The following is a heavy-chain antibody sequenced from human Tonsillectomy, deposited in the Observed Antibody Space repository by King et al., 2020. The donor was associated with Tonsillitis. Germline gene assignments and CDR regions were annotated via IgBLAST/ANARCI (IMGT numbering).Heavy chain of an antibody. V-gene: IGHV4-59*01. CDR3: ARDRVNYDILTGYHSDGMDV. CDR2: IYSSGGT. D-gene: IGHD3-9*01. CDR1: GGSINNYY. J-gene: IGHJ6*02. Sequence: HVQLQESGPGLVKPSETLSLTCTVSGGSINNYYWGWIRQPPGKGLEWIGNIYSSGGTKYNPSLKSRVTISVDTSKNQFSLKVTSVTAADTAVYYCARDRVNYDILTGYHSDGMDVWGQGTAVTVSS.